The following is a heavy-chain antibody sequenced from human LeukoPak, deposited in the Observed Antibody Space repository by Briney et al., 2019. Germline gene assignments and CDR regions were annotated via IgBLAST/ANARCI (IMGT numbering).Heavy chain of an antibody. D-gene: IGHD3-10*01. CDR1: GGSISSYY. Sequence: SETLSLTCTVSGGSISSYYWSWIRQPAGKGLEWIGRIYTSGSTNYNPSLKSRVTMSVDASKNQFSLKLSSVTAADTAVYYCAREGYYGSGSYYRPFDYWGQGTLVTVSS. CDR2: IYTSGST. J-gene: IGHJ4*02. V-gene: IGHV4-4*07. CDR3: AREGYYGSGSYYRPFDY.